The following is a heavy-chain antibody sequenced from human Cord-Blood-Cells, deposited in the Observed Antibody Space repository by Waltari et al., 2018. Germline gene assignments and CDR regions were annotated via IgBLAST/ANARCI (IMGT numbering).Heavy chain of an antibody. Sequence: QVQLVESGGGVVQPGRSLRLSCAASGFTFSSYGMPWVRQAPGKGLEWVAVISYDGSNKYYADSVKGRFTISRDNSKNTLYLQMNSLRAEDTAVYYCAKLRGQWLVHDAFDIWGQGTMVTVSS. CDR3: AKLRGQWLVHDAFDI. CDR2: ISYDGSNK. D-gene: IGHD6-19*01. J-gene: IGHJ3*02. CDR1: GFTFSSYG. V-gene: IGHV3-30*18.